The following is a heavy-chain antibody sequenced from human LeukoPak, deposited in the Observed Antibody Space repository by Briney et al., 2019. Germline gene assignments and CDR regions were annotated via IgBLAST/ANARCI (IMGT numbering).Heavy chain of an antibody. V-gene: IGHV1-8*01. CDR3: AKDRGRYPEYYFDY. CDR2: MNPNSGNT. J-gene: IGHJ4*02. D-gene: IGHD1-14*01. Sequence: ASVKVSCKASGYTFTSYDINWVRQATGQGLEWMGWMNPNSGNTGYAQKFQGRVTMTTDTSTSTAYMELRSLRSEDTAVYYCAKDRGRYPEYYFDYWGQGTLVTVSS. CDR1: GYTFTSYD.